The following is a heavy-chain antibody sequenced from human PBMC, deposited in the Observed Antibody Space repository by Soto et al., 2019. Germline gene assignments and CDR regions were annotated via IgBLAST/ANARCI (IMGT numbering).Heavy chain of an antibody. Sequence: PGGSLRLSCAASGFTFRSHGMSWVRQAPGKGLEWVSDINHGGGKKYYVDSVKGRFTISRDNSKNTLYLQMNSLRAEDTAVYYCAREGLAYYYDSSGPSWGQGTLVTVS. J-gene: IGHJ5*02. CDR2: INHGGGKK. CDR3: AREGLAYYYDSSGPS. D-gene: IGHD3-22*01. CDR1: GFTFRSHG. V-gene: IGHV3-23*01.